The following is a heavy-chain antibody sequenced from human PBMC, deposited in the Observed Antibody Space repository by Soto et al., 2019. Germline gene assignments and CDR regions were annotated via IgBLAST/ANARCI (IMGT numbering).Heavy chain of an antibody. CDR3: ARRRDFMGGAFDI. Sequence: SETLSLTCTVSGGSTSSSSYYWGWIRQPPGKGLEWIGSIYYSGSTYYNPSLKSRVTISVDTSKNQFSLKLSSVTAADTAVYYCARRRDFMGGAFDIWGQGTMVTVSS. J-gene: IGHJ3*02. D-gene: IGHD3-3*01. CDR2: IYYSGST. V-gene: IGHV4-39*01. CDR1: GGSTSSSSYY.